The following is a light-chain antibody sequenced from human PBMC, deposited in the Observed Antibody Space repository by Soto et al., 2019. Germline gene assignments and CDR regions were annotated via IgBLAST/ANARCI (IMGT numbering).Light chain of an antibody. CDR2: GAS. Sequence: EIVLTQSPGTLSLSPGERATLSCRASQSVTSTYLAWYQQKPGQAPRLLIDGASNRATGIPDRFTGSGSGTDFTLTISRLEPEDFAVYYCQQYCSSPLTFGGGTKVEIK. CDR1: QSVTSTY. V-gene: IGKV3-20*01. J-gene: IGKJ4*01. CDR3: QQYCSSPLT.